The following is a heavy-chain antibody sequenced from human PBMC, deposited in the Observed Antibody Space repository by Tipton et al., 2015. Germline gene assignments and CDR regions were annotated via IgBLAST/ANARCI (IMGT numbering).Heavy chain of an antibody. CDR2: IYPGHTDT. Sequence: QLVQSGAELKKPGESLKISCEGSGYNFNTYWIGWLRQMAGKGQDWMGIIYPGHTDTRYTPSFQGQVAISVDKSVRPAYQQWSGLKASDTGIYYCATLGNSYFEYLGQGTLVTVSS. D-gene: IGHD4-23*01. CDR1: GYNFNTYW. CDR3: ATLGNSYFEY. J-gene: IGHJ4*02. V-gene: IGHV5-51*01.